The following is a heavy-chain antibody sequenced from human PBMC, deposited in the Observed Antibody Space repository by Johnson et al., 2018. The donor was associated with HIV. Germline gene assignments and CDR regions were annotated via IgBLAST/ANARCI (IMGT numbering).Heavy chain of an antibody. V-gene: IGHV3-7*05. CDR2: IKEDGSEK. CDR3: ASGDELGDDAFDI. CDR1: ASIFRSYW. J-gene: IGHJ3*02. Sequence: VQLVEYGGGLVQPGGSLRLSCAASASIFRSYWMSWVRQAPGKGLEWVTNIKEDGSEKYYVDSVKGRFTISRDNAKNSLYLQMNSLRAEDTALYYCASGDELGDDAFDIWGQGTMVTVSS. D-gene: IGHD7-27*01.